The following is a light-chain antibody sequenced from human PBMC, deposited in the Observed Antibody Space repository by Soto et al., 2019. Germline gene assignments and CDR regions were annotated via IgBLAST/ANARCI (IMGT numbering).Light chain of an antibody. CDR1: QSVGTN. Sequence: EIVMTQSAAILSVSLGERATLSYRASQSVGTNLAWYQQKPGQAPRLLMYEASTRDTGIPARFSGSGSGTEFTLTISSLQSDDSAVYYCQQYGDWPPLYTFGPGTKLEI. CDR2: EAS. J-gene: IGKJ2*01. V-gene: IGKV3-15*01. CDR3: QQYGDWPPLYT.